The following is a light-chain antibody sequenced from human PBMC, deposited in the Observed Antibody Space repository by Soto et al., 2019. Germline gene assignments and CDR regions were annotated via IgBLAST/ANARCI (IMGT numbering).Light chain of an antibody. CDR2: DAT. CDR3: QHYQRYPPS. Sequence: DIQMTQSPSSLSASVGDRVTITCRASHPININLVWFQQKPGKAPKSLIYDATHLQSGVPSRFSGSGGGKDFSLTISSLPPEDVATYYCQHYQRYPPSFGGGTKLEIK. J-gene: IGKJ4*01. CDR1: HPININ. V-gene: IGKV1-16*01.